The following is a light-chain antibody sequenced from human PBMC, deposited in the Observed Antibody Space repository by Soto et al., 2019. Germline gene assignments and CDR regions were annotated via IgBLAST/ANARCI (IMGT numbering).Light chain of an antibody. Sequence: EIVLTQSPGTLSLSPGERATLFCRASQSISSNYLAWYQQKPGQAPRLLIYGASSRATGIPDRFSGSGSATDFTLTISRLEPEDFAVYYCQQYATAPPLTFGGGTKVEIK. CDR1: QSISSNY. CDR3: QQYATAPPLT. CDR2: GAS. J-gene: IGKJ4*01. V-gene: IGKV3-20*01.